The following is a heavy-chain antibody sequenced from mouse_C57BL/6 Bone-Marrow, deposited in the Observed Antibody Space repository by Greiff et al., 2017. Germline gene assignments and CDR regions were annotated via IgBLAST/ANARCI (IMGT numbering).Heavy chain of an antibody. V-gene: IGHV5-4*03. J-gene: IGHJ1*03. CDR1: GFTFSSYA. Sequence: EVMLVESGGGLVKPGGSLKLSCAASGFTFSSYAMSWVRQTPEKRLEWVATISDGGSYTYYPDNVKGRFTITRDNAKNNLYLQMSQLKSEDTAMYYCASLYYDYLWYFDVWGTGTTVTVSS. CDR3: ASLYYDYLWYFDV. D-gene: IGHD2-4*01. CDR2: ISDGGSYT.